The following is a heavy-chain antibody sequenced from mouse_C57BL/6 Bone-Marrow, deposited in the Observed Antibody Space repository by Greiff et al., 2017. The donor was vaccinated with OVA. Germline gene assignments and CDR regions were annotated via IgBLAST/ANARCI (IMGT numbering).Heavy chain of an antibody. J-gene: IGHJ2*01. CDR1: GYTFTDYY. CDR3: AREDRDY. D-gene: IGHD2-14*01. V-gene: IGHV1-26*01. Sequence: VQLQQSGPELVKPGASVKISCKASGYTFTDYYMNWVKQSHGKSLEWIGDINPNNGGTSYNQKFKGKATLTVDKSSSTAYMELRSLTSEDSAVYYCAREDRDYWGQGTTLTVSS. CDR2: INPNNGGT.